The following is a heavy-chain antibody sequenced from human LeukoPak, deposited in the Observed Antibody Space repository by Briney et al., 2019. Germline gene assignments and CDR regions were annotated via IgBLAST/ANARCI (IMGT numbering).Heavy chain of an antibody. CDR3: ARDFHYDYVWGSYRYLDY. V-gene: IGHV4-59*01. J-gene: IGHJ4*02. Sequence: PSETLSLTCTVSGGSISSYYWSWIRQPPGKGLEWIGYIYYSGSINYNPSLKSRVTISVDTSKNQFSLKLSSVTAADTAVYYCARDFHYDYVWGSYRYLDYWGQGTLVTVSS. CDR1: GGSISSYY. CDR2: IYYSGSI. D-gene: IGHD3-16*02.